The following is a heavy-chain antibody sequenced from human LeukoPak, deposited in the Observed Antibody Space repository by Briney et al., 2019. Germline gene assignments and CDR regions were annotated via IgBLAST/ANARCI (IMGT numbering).Heavy chain of an antibody. CDR1: GFTFSSYS. CDR2: FSTGSSFI. J-gene: IGHJ4*02. D-gene: IGHD3-22*01. V-gene: IGHV3-21*01. Sequence: MAGGSLRLSCAASGFTFSSYSMNWVRQAPGKGLEWVSSFSTGSSFIYYADSVKGRFTISRDIAKNSLYLQMNSLRAEDTAVYYCARTDYYDKSIDYWGQGTLVTVSS. CDR3: ARTDYYDKSIDY.